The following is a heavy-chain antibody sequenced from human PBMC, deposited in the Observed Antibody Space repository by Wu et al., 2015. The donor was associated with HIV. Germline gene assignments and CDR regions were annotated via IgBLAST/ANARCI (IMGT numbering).Heavy chain of an antibody. J-gene: IGHJ2*01. CDR2: INPYNGDT. Sequence: QVQLVQSGAEVKKPGASMKVSCKTSEYTFTAYYIHWLRQAPGQGLEWMGWINPYNGDTNYAQKFQGRVTMTTATSTSTAYMELRSLRSDDTAVYYCAREPLAAAGDYWYFDLWGRGTLVTVSS. CDR1: EYTFTAYY. CDR3: AREPLAAAGDYWYFDL. D-gene: IGHD6-13*01. V-gene: IGHV1-2*02.